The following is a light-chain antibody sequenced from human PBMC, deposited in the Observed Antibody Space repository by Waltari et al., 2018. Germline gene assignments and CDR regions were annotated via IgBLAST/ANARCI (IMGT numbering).Light chain of an antibody. CDR1: QYISSR. CDR3: QQATGFPPFT. Sequence: DIQMTHSPSPVYASRGDRVTMPCRASQYISSRLAWFQQQPGTAPKLLISGASNLQSGVPSRFSGSGSGTDFTLTINSLQPEDFATYYCQQATGFPPFTFGPGTKVDIK. CDR2: GAS. J-gene: IGKJ3*01. V-gene: IGKV1D-12*01.